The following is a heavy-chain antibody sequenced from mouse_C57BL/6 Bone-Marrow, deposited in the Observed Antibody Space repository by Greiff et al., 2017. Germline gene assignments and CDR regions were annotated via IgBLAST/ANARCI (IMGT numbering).Heavy chain of an antibody. CDR1: GFNFKDDY. Sequence: VQLKESGAELVRPGASVKMSCTASGFNFKDDYIHWVKQRPEQGLEWIGWFYPEIGDTEYAAKFKGKATITSDTSSNTAYLQLSSLTSEDTAVYYCASYDGNFLDFWGQGTPPTVAS. D-gene: IGHD2-3*01. V-gene: IGHV14-4*01. CDR2: FYPEIGDT. J-gene: IGHJ2*01. CDR3: ASYDGNFLDF.